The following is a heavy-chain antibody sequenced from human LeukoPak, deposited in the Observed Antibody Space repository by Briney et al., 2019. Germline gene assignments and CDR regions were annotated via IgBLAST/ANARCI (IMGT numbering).Heavy chain of an antibody. CDR2: INHSGST. D-gene: IGHD6-19*01. Sequence: ASETLSLTCAVYGGSFSGYYWSWIRQPPGKGLEWIGEINHSGSTNYNPSLKSRVTISVDTSKNQFSLKLSSVTAADTAVYYCARVGGQVSNSSANFDYWGQGTLVTVSS. J-gene: IGHJ4*02. CDR3: ARVGGQVSNSSANFDY. CDR1: GGSFSGYY. V-gene: IGHV4-34*01.